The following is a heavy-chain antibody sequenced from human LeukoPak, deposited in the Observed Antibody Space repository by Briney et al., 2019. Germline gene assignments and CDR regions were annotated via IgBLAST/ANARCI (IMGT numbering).Heavy chain of an antibody. CDR1: GFTFSSYS. V-gene: IGHV3-21*01. Sequence: GGSLRLSGAASGFTFSSYSMNWVRQAPGKGLEWVSSISSSSYIYYADSVKGRFTISRDNAKNSLYLQMNSLRAEDTAVYYCARDGYSGYDPRGLGYWGQGTLVTVSS. CDR3: ARDGYSGYDPRGLGY. D-gene: IGHD5-12*01. CDR2: ISSSSYI. J-gene: IGHJ4*02.